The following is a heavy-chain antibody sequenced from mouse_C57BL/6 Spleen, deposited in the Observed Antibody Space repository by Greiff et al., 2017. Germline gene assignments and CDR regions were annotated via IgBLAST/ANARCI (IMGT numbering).Heavy chain of an antibody. CDR1: GFSLTSYG. CDR2: IWSGGST. J-gene: IGHJ3*01. V-gene: IGHV2-2*01. Sequence: QVQLKESGPGLVQPSQSLSITCTVSGFSLTSYGVHWVRQSPGKGLEWLGVIWSGGSTDYNAAFISRLSISKDNSKSQVFCKMNSLQADDTAIYYCARNLEGRWAARAYWGQGTLVTVSA. CDR3: ARNLEGRWAARAY. D-gene: IGHD2-3*01.